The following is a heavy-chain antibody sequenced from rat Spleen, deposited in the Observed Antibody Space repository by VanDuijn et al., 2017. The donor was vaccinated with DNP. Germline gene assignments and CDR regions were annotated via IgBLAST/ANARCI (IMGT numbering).Heavy chain of an antibody. CDR3: TTDYYDGSYYPHWFAY. D-gene: IGHD1-12*02. J-gene: IGHJ3*01. V-gene: IGHV5-27*01. Sequence: EVQLVELGGGLVQPGRSLKLSCAASGFTFSYYGMAWVRQAPKKGLEWVSSINTSGGTTYYRDSVKGRFTVSRDNAKSTLYLQMDSLRSEDTATFYCTTDYYDGSYYPHWFAYWGQGTLVTVSS. CDR1: GFTFSYYG. CDR2: INTSGGTT.